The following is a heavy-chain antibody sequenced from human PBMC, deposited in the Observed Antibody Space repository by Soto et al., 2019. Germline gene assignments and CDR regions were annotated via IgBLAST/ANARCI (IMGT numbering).Heavy chain of an antibody. CDR3: AHNTLTAQSDY. D-gene: IGHD3-16*01. Sequence: QITLKESGPTLVKPTQTLTLTCSFSGFSLSTSGVGVGWIRQPPGKALEWLALIYWDDDKRYSPSLKNRLTITKDTSKNQVVLIMTNMDPVDTATYYCAHNTLTAQSDYWGQGTLVTVSS. CDR2: IYWDDDK. J-gene: IGHJ4*02. CDR1: GFSLSTSGVG. V-gene: IGHV2-5*02.